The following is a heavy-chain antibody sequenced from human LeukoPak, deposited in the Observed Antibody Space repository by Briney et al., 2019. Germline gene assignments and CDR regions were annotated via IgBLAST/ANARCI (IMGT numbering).Heavy chain of an antibody. Sequence: SETLSLTCTVSGDSIRTYYWSWIRQPPGKGLEWIGYIYYSGSTNYNPSLKSRVTISVDTSKNQFSLKLSSVTAADTAVYYCARHGAAAGTYWFDPWGQGTLVTVSS. CDR2: IYYSGST. V-gene: IGHV4-59*08. CDR1: GDSIRTYY. J-gene: IGHJ5*02. D-gene: IGHD6-13*01. CDR3: ARHGAAAGTYWFDP.